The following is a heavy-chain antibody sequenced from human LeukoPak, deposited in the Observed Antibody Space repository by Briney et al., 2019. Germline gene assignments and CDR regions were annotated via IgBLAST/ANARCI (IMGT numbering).Heavy chain of an antibody. D-gene: IGHD6-19*01. CDR1: GGSISSYY. CDR3: ARDPLAVAGISPNWFDP. CDR2: IYTSGST. Sequence: PSETLSLTCTVSGGSISSYYWSWIRQPAGKGLEWIGRIYTSGSTNYNPSLKSRVTMSVDTSKNQFSLKLSFVTAADTAVYYCARDPLAVAGISPNWFDPWGQGTLVTVSS. V-gene: IGHV4-4*07. J-gene: IGHJ5*02.